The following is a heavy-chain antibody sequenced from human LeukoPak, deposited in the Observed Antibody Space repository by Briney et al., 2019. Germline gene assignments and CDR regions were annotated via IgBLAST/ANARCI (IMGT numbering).Heavy chain of an antibody. CDR1: GFTFSSYS. D-gene: IGHD2-15*01. V-gene: IGHV3-21*01. J-gene: IGHJ5*02. Sequence: GGSLRLSCAASGFTFSSYSMNWVSQAPGKGLEWVSSISSSSSYIYYADSVKGRFTISRDNAKNSLYLQMNSLRAEDTAVYYCASTRNLYCSGGSCYRYNWFDPWGQGTLVTVSS. CDR2: ISSSSSYI. CDR3: ASTRNLYCSGGSCYRYNWFDP.